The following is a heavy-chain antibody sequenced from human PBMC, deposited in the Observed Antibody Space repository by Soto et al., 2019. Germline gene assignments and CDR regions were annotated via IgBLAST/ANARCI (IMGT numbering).Heavy chain of an antibody. D-gene: IGHD3-10*01. CDR1: GSTFTNYG. CDR2: INTYNGNT. Sequence: QVQLVQSGAEVKKPGASVKVSCKASGSTFTNYGISWVRQAPGQGLEWMGWINTYNGNTNHAQKLQGRVTMTTDTTTSTDYMELRSLRSDDTAVYYCARGVGSGTYYNQYNWFDPWGQGTLVTVSS. V-gene: IGHV1-18*01. CDR3: ARGVGSGTYYNQYNWFDP. J-gene: IGHJ5*02.